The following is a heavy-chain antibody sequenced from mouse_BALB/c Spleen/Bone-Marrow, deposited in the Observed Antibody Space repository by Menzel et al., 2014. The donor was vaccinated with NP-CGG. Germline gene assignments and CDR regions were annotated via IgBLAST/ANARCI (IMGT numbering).Heavy chain of an antibody. CDR3: VRELVRGMDY. CDR2: INPGSGGT. J-gene: IGHJ4*01. Sequence: QVHVKQSGAELVRPGTSVKVSCKASGYAFTNYFIEWVKQRPGQGLEWIGVINPGSGGTNYNEKFKGKATLTADKSSSTAYMQLSSLTSDDSAVYFCVRELVRGMDYWGRGTSVTVAS. V-gene: IGHV1-54*01. D-gene: IGHD1-1*01. CDR1: GYAFTNYF.